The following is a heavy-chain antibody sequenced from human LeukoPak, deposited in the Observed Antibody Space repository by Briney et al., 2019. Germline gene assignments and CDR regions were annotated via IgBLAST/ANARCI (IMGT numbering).Heavy chain of an antibody. Sequence: NAGGSLRLSCAASGFTFSDYYMSWIRQAPGKRLEWISYISDSGSTIYYADSVKGRFTISRDNAKSSLYLQMHSLRAEDTAVYYCAVAENFDYWGQGTLVTVSS. CDR3: AVAENFDY. CDR1: GFTFSDYY. J-gene: IGHJ4*02. D-gene: IGHD6-19*01. V-gene: IGHV3-11*04. CDR2: ISDSGSTI.